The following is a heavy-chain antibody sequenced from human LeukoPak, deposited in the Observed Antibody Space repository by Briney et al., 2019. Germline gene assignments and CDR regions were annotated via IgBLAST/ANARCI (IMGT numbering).Heavy chain of an antibody. D-gene: IGHD3-10*01. J-gene: IGHJ4*02. CDR1: GLSINNYY. CDR3: ARYGSGSYHFDY. Sequence: KSSETLSLTCTVSGLSINNYYWSWLRQPPGKGLEWIGFIYYSGSTNYNPSLKSRLTISVDTSNNQFSLKFSSVTAADTAVYYCARYGSGSYHFDYWGQGTLVTVSS. V-gene: IGHV4-59*01. CDR2: IYYSGST.